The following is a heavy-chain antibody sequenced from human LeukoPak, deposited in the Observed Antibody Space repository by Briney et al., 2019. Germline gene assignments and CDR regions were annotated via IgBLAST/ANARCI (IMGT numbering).Heavy chain of an antibody. J-gene: IGHJ4*02. CDR1: GFTFDDYA. D-gene: IGHD2-8*01. CDR3: GSGMLSPKRSYFDY. Sequence: GGSLRLSCAASGFTFDDYAMHWVRQAPGKGLEWVSLISGDGGSTYYADSVKGRFTISRDNSKNSLYLQMNSMRAEDTALYYCGSGMLSPKRSYFDYWGQGTLVTVSS. CDR2: ISGDGGST. V-gene: IGHV3-43*02.